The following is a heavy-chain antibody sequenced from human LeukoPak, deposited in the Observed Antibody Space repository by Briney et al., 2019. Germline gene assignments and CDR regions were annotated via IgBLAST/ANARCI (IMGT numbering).Heavy chain of an antibody. V-gene: IGHV4-59*01. D-gene: IGHD6-19*01. CDR1: DGSISSYY. Sequence: SETLSLTCTVSDGSISSYYWSWIRQPPGKGLEWIGYIYYSGSTNYNPSLKSRVTISVNTSKNQFSLKLSSVTAADTAVYYCARGQSRRQWLVHQGARGDYWGQGTLVTVSS. CDR3: ARGQSRRQWLVHQGARGDY. CDR2: IYYSGST. J-gene: IGHJ4*02.